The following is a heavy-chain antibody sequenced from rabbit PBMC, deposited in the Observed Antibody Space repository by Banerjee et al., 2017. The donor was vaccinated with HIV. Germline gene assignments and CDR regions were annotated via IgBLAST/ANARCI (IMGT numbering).Heavy chain of an antibody. CDR2: IYGGSGST. D-gene: IGHD4-1*01. CDR3: ARGGWDSFAL. V-gene: IGHV1S7*01. Sequence: QLKETGGGLVQPGGSLTLSCKASGFDFSSYYMSWVRQAPGKGLEWIGIIYGGSGSTDYASWVNGRFTISSDNAQNTVDLQMNSLTAADTATYFCARGGWDSFALWGQGTLVTVS. CDR1: GFDFSSYY. J-gene: IGHJ3*01.